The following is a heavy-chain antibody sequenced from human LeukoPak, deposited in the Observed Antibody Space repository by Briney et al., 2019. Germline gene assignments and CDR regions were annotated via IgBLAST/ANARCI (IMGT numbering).Heavy chain of an antibody. Sequence: GGSLRLSCAASGFTFSNYWMHWVRQAPGKGLVWVSHINSDGSSTSYADSVKGRFTISRDNAKNTLYLQMNSLRAEDTAVYYCAKGVPSCSTTSCYADYWGQGTLVTVSS. V-gene: IGHV3-74*01. CDR2: INSDGSST. CDR1: GFTFSNYW. CDR3: AKGVPSCSTTSCYADY. J-gene: IGHJ4*02. D-gene: IGHD2-2*01.